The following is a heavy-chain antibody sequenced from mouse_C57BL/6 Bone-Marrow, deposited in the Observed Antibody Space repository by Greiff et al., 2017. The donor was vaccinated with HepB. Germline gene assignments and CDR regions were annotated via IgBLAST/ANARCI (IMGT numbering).Heavy chain of an antibody. V-gene: IGHV1-15*01. CDR3: TRGLRRIFDY. D-gene: IGHD2-4*01. J-gene: IGHJ2*01. Sequence: LVESGAELVRPGASVTLSCKASGYTFTDYEMHWVKQTPVHGLEWIGAIDPETGGTAYNQKFKGKAILTADKSSSTAYMELRSLTSEDSAVYYCTRGLRRIFDYWGQGTTLTVSS. CDR2: IDPETGGT. CDR1: GYTFTDYE.